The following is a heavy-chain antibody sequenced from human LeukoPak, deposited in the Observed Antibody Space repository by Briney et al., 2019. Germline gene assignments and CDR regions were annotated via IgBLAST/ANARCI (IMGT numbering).Heavy chain of an antibody. CDR3: ARVLHRAHHAGSWYDRGLGY. D-gene: IGHD6-13*01. CDR2: INPSGGST. Sequence: ASVKVSCKASGYTFTTYAMNWVRQAPGQGLEWMGIINPSGGSTSYAQKFQGRVTMTRDTSTSTVYMELSSLRSEDTAVYYCARVLHRAHHAGSWYDRGLGYWGQGTLVTVSS. J-gene: IGHJ4*02. CDR1: GYTFTTYA. V-gene: IGHV1-46*01.